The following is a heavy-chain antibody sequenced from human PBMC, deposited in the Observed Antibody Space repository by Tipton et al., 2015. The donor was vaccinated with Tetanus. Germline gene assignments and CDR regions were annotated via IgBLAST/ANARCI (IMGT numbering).Heavy chain of an antibody. CDR2: IYIGDTT. V-gene: IGHV3-53*01. Sequence: SLRLSCVASGVTVSIDYMSWVRQAPGKGLEWVSVIYIGDTTYYADSVKGRFTITRDKSKRTMFLQMHSLRAEDTAVYYCARIGWLQQNKPAFDIWGQGTVVTVPS. CDR1: GVTVSIDY. CDR3: ARIGWLQQNKPAFDI. D-gene: IGHD5-24*01. J-gene: IGHJ3*02.